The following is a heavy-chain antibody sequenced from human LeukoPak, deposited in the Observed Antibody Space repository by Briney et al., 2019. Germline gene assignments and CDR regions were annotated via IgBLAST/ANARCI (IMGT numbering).Heavy chain of an antibody. CDR3: AKAGGSSGFYFDY. Sequence: GGSLRLSCAASGFTFSSYAMHWVRQAPGKGLEWVAVISYDGSNKYYADSVKGRFTISRDNSKNTLYLQMNSLRAEDTAVYYCAKAGGSSGFYFDYWGQGTLVTVSS. J-gene: IGHJ4*02. V-gene: IGHV3-30-3*01. CDR2: ISYDGSNK. CDR1: GFTFSSYA. D-gene: IGHD6-19*01.